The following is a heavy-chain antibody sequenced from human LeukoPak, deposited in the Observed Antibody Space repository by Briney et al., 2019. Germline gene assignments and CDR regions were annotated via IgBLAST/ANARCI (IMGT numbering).Heavy chain of an antibody. J-gene: IGHJ4*02. D-gene: IGHD1-1*01. V-gene: IGHV1-18*01. CDR2: INAYNGNT. CDR1: GYTFTSYG. CDR3: ARRQGTTLSFDY. Sequence: GASAKVSCKPSGYTFTSYGFSGVRQAPGQGLEWMGWINAYNGNTNYAQKLQGRVTMTTDTSTSTAYMELRSLRFDDTAVYCCARRQGTTLSFDYWGQGTLVTVSS.